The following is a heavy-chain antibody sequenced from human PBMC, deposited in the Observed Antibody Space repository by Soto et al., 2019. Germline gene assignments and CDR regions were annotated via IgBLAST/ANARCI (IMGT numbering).Heavy chain of an antibody. CDR2: ISAYNGNT. CDR1: GYTFINYG. Sequence: ASVKVSCKASGYTFINYGIGWVRQAPGQGLEWIGWISAYNGNTNFAQIVQGRVTMTTDTSTSTAYMELRSLRSDDTAVYYCARDLWDIVVVPATDAFDIWGQGTMVTVSS. V-gene: IGHV1-18*01. CDR3: ARDLWDIVVVPATDAFDI. D-gene: IGHD2-2*01. J-gene: IGHJ3*02.